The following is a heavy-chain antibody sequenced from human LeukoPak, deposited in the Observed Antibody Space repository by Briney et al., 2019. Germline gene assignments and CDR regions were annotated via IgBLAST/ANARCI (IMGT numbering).Heavy chain of an antibody. CDR1: GFPFRIYA. V-gene: IGHV3-23*01. CDR2: ISVNGDDT. CDR3: AKDWRDYGDFHAFDM. D-gene: IGHD4-17*01. J-gene: IGHJ3*02. Sequence: PGGSLRLSCAASGFPFRIYAMNWVRQAPGKGLEWVSSISVNGDDTYYADSVKGRFTISRDNSKNTLYLQMNSLRAEDTAMYYCAKDWRDYGDFHAFDMWGQGTMVTVSS.